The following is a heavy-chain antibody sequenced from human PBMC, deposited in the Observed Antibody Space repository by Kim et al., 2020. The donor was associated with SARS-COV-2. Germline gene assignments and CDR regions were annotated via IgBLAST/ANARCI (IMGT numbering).Heavy chain of an antibody. Sequence: ASVKVSCKVSGHSLNDLSIHWVRQAPGERPEWMGGFDPEDGEPTYAQEVKGRLTVTEDISTGTVYMDLSGLKSEDTAMYYCVTIAVTGDEYFQHWGQGTLVTVSS. J-gene: IGHJ1*01. D-gene: IGHD6-19*01. V-gene: IGHV1-24*01. CDR1: GHSLNDLS. CDR3: VTIAVTGDEYFQH. CDR2: FDPEDGEP.